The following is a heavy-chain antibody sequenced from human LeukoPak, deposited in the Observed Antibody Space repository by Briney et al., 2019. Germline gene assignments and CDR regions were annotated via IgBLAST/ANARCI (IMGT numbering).Heavy chain of an antibody. V-gene: IGHV3-11*01. D-gene: IGHD5-12*01. J-gene: IGHJ6*02. CDR2: ISSSGSTI. CDR3: ARDAISGYGYYYYGMDV. CDR1: GFTFSDYC. Sequence: TGGSLRLSCAASGFTFSDYCMSWIRQAPGKGLEWVSYISSSGSTIYYADSVKGRFTISRDNAKNSLYLQMNSLRAEDTAVYYCARDAISGYGYYYYGMDVWGQGTTVTVSS.